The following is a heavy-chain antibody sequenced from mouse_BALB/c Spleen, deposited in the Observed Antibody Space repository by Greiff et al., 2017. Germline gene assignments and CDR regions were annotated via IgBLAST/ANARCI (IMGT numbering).Heavy chain of an antibody. J-gene: IGHJ2*01. V-gene: IGHV14-3*02. CDR1: GSNIKDTN. CDR3: ATSWGYEDC. Sequence: EVQLQQSGAELVKPGASAKVSCTASGSNIKDTNMHRVQQRPEQGLEWFGRIDPANGNTKYDPKFQGKATITADTSSNTAYLQLCSLTSEDTAVYYCATSWGYEDCWGPGSTLSVS. CDR2: IDPANGNT. D-gene: IGHD2-2*01.